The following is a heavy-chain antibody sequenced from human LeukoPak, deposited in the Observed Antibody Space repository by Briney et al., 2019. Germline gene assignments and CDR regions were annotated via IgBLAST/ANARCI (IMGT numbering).Heavy chain of an antibody. V-gene: IGHV3-30*18. CDR2: ISYDGGNK. J-gene: IGHJ4*02. CDR1: GFTFSSYD. Sequence: GGSLRLSCAASGFTFSSYDMHWVRQAPGKGLEWLAIISYDGGNKYYADSVKGRFTTSRDNSKNTLYLQLNSLRVDDAAMYYCAKRSSSWYYFDSWGQGALVTVSS. D-gene: IGHD6-13*01. CDR3: AKRSSSWYYFDS.